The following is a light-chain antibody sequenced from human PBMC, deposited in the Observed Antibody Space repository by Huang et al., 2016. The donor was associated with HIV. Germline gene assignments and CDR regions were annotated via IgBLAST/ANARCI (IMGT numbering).Light chain of an antibody. CDR3: QQYDNLHT. CDR2: DAS. J-gene: IGKJ2*01. Sequence: DIQMTQSPSSLSASVGDRVTITCQASQDISNYLNWYQQKPGKAPKLLIYDASNLETGVPSRFSGSGSGTHFTFTINNLQPEDIATYYCQQYDNLHTFGQGTKLEIK. CDR1: QDISNY. V-gene: IGKV1-33*01.